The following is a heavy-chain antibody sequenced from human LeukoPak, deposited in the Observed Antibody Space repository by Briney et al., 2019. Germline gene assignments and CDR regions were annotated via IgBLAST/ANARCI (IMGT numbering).Heavy chain of an antibody. J-gene: IGHJ4*02. Sequence: GGSLRLSCAASGFTFSSYAMSWVRQAPGKGLEWVSAISGSGGSTYYADSVKGRFTISRDNSKNTLYLQMNSLRAEDTAVYYCSRLSWGSGSFYFASGGQGPRATVSP. D-gene: IGHD1-26*01. CDR3: SRLSWGSGSFYFAS. CDR1: GFTFSSYA. V-gene: IGHV3-23*01. CDR2: ISGSGGST.